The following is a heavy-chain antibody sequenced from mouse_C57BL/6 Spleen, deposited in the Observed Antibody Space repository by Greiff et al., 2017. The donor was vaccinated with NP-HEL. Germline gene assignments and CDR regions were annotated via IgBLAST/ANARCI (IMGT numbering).Heavy chain of an antibody. J-gene: IGHJ2*01. CDR2: INPNNGGT. CDR1: GYTFTDYN. V-gene: IGHV1-22*01. Sequence: VQLQQSGPELVKPGASVTMSCKASGYTFTDYNMHWVKQSHGQSLEWIGYINPNNGGTSYNQKFKGKATLTVNKSSSTAYMELRSLTSEDPSVYYCARDVGTGYCDYRGKGTTLTVSS. D-gene: IGHD4-1*01. CDR3: ARDVGTGYCDY.